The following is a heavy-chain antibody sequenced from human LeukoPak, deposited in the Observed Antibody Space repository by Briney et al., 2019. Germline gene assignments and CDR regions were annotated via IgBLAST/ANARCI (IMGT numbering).Heavy chain of an antibody. D-gene: IGHD1-26*01. CDR3: ARVLSIVGATIIDY. J-gene: IGHJ4*02. CDR1: GFPFSDHY. Sequence: GGSLRLSCTASGFPFSDHYIDWVRQAPGKGLEWVGRSRPKANDYTTDFAASVRGRFTISRDDSKNLLYLQMNSLKSEDTAVYYCARVLSIVGATIIDYWGQGTLVTVSS. CDR2: SRPKANDYTT. V-gene: IGHV3-72*01.